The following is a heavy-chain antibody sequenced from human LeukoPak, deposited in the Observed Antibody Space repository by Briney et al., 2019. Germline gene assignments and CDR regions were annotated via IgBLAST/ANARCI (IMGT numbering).Heavy chain of an antibody. CDR2: ISGSGGST. J-gene: IGHJ3*02. D-gene: IGHD3-22*01. CDR3: AKDRPLWDSSGPIHAFDI. V-gene: IGHV3-23*01. Sequence: PGGSLRLSCAASGFTFSSYWMTWVRQAPGKGLEWVSAISGSGGSTYYADSVKGRFTISRDNSKNTLYLQMNSLRAEDTAVYYCAKDRPLWDSSGPIHAFDIWGQGTMVTVSS. CDR1: GFTFSSYW.